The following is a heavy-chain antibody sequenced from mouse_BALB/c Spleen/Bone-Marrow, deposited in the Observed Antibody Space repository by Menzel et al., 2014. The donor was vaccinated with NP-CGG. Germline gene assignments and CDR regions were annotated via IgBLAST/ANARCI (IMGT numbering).Heavy chain of an antibody. J-gene: IGHJ1*01. D-gene: IGHD2-1*01. Sequence: VKLQESAAELARPGASVKMSCKASGYTFTSYTMHWVKQRPGQGLEWIGYINPSSGYTEYNQKFKDKTTLTADKSSSTAYMQLSSLTSEDSAVYYCARNHWYFDVWGAGTTVTVSS. CDR1: GYTFTSYT. CDR2: INPSSGYT. V-gene: IGHV1-4*02. CDR3: ARNHWYFDV.